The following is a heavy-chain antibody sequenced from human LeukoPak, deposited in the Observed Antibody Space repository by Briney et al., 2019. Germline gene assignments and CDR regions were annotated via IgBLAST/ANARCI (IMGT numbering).Heavy chain of an antibody. D-gene: IGHD2-15*01. Sequence: GGSLRLSCAASGFTFSSYAMHWVRQAPGKGLEWVAVISYDGSNKYYADSVKGRFTISRDNSKNTLYLQMNSLRAEDTAVYYCARDQRPLVVVAATLDYWGQGTLVTVSS. V-gene: IGHV3-30*04. CDR2: ISYDGSNK. CDR3: ARDQRPLVVVAATLDY. CDR1: GFTFSSYA. J-gene: IGHJ4*02.